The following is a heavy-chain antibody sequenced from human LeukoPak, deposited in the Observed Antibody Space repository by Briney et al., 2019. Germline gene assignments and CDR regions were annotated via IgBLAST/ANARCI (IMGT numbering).Heavy chain of an antibody. CDR3: AREDTAMVSWFDP. J-gene: IGHJ5*02. CDR2: ISAYNGNT. Sequence: ASVKVSCKASGGTFSSYAISWVRQAPGQGLEWMGWISAYNGNTNYAQKLQGRVTMTTDTSTSTAYMELRSLRSDDTAVYYCAREDTAMVSWFDPWGQGTLVTVSS. D-gene: IGHD5-18*01. V-gene: IGHV1-18*01. CDR1: GGTFSSYA.